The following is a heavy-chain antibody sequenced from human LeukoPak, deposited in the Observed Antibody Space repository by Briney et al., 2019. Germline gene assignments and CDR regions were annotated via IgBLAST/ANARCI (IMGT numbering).Heavy chain of an antibody. CDR2: INHSGST. Sequence: SETLSLTCAVYGGSFSGYYWSWIRQPPGKGLEWIGEINHSGSTNYNPSLKSRVTISVDTSKNQFSLKLSSAAAADTAVYYCARGAQSVLLLGSYFDYWGQGTLVTVSS. J-gene: IGHJ4*02. V-gene: IGHV4-34*01. D-gene: IGHD2-15*01. CDR1: GGSFSGYY. CDR3: ARGAQSVLLLGSYFDY.